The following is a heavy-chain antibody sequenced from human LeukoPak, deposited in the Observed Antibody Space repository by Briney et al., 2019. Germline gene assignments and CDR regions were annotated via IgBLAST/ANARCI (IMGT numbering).Heavy chain of an antibody. J-gene: IGHJ3*02. CDR3: ARGGSYLSAFDI. V-gene: IGHV3-53*01. Sequence: GGSLRLSCAASGFTVSSNYMSWVRQAPGKGLEWVSIIYSGGSIFYADSVKGRFTISRDNSKNTLYLQMNSLRAEDTAVYYCARGGSYLSAFDIWGQGTMVTVSS. D-gene: IGHD1-26*01. CDR1: GFTVSSNY. CDR2: IYSGGSI.